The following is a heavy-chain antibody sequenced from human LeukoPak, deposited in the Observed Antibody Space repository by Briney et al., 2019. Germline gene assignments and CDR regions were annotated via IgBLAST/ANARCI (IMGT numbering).Heavy chain of an antibody. V-gene: IGHV1-2*02. CDR2: INPNSGGT. CDR3: ARGGRRTELSPAAY. CDR1: GYRFTGYY. D-gene: IGHD3-16*02. Sequence: GASVKVSCKASGYRFTGYYIHWVRQAPGQGLEWMAWINPNSGGTNYAQNFQGRVTVTRDTSVSTAYMEVSRLRSDDTAVYYCARGGRRTELSPAAYWGQGTLVTVSS. J-gene: IGHJ4*02.